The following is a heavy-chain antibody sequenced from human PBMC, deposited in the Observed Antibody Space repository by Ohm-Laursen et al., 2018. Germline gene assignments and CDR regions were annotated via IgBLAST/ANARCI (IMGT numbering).Heavy chain of an antibody. Sequence: SLRLSCSASGFTFSDNYMSWIRQAPGKGLEWISYISSSSTTIYYADSVKGRFTISRDNSKNTLYLQMNSLRAEDTAVYYCAKDKVIVVPTPSYYFDYWGQGTLVTVSS. J-gene: IGHJ4*02. CDR1: GFTFSDNY. CDR3: AKDKVIVVPTPSYYFDY. D-gene: IGHD2-2*01. CDR2: ISSSSTTI. V-gene: IGHV3-11*01.